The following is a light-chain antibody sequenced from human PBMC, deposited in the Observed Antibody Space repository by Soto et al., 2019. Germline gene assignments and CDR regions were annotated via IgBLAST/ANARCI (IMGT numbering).Light chain of an antibody. V-gene: IGKV1-5*01. J-gene: IGKJ1*01. CDR3: QQYHSYPWT. CDR1: QGLVSW. Sequence: DMQMTHSPATLSAFVVDRVTITCLASQGLVSWLAWYQQKPGQAPKVLIYDASTLQSGVPARFSGRGSGTEFTLTVSSLQPDDSATYYCQQYHSYPWTFGQGTKVDIK. CDR2: DAS.